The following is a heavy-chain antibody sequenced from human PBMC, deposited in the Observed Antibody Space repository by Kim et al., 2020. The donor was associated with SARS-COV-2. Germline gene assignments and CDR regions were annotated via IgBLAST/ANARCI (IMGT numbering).Heavy chain of an antibody. CDR1: GFTVSSNY. CDR2: IYSGGST. D-gene: IGHD3-16*01. CDR3: ARLWGGGVRWFDP. V-gene: IGHV3-53*01. Sequence: GGSLRLSCAASGFTVSSNYMSWVRQAPGKGLEWVSVIYSGGSTYYADSVKGRFTFSRDNSKNTLYLQMNSLRAEDTAVYYCARLWGGGVRWFDPWGQGTLVTVSS. J-gene: IGHJ5*02.